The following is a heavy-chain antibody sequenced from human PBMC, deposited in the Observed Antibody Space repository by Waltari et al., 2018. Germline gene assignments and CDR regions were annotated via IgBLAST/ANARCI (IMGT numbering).Heavy chain of an antibody. J-gene: IGHJ5*02. Sequence: QLQLQESGPGLVKPSETLSLTCTVSGGSISSSSYYWGWIRQPPGKGLEWIGSIYYSGSTYYNPSLKSRVTISVDTSKNQCSLKLSSVTAADTAVYYCARDHGGSYRGANWFDPWGQGTLVTVSS. CDR2: IYYSGST. V-gene: IGHV4-39*07. CDR3: ARDHGGSYRGANWFDP. CDR1: GGSISSSSYY. D-gene: IGHD1-26*01.